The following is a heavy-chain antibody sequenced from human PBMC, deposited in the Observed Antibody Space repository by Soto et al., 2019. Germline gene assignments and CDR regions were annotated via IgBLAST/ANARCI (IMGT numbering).Heavy chain of an antibody. J-gene: IGHJ4*02. D-gene: IGHD6-19*01. CDR2: IWYDGSNI. Sequence: PGGSLRLSCAASGFTFSRYGMHWVRQAPGRGLEWVAVIWYDGSNIYYADSVKGRFTISRDNSKDTLELQMNSLRAEDTAVYYCARDREQWLVGYYFDYWGQGTLVTVSS. CDR3: ARDREQWLVGYYFDY. V-gene: IGHV3-33*01. CDR1: GFTFSRYG.